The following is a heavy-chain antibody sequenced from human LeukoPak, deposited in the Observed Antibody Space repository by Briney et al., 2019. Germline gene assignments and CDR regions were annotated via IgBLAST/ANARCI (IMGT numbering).Heavy chain of an antibody. Sequence: GGSLRLSCAASGFTFRSYSMNWVRQAPGKGLEWVSSISSSSSYIYYADSVKGRFTISRDNAKNSLYLQMNSLRAEDTAVYYCARGSLAVAGVFDYWGQGTLVTVSS. J-gene: IGHJ4*02. CDR1: GFTFRSYS. CDR3: ARGSLAVAGVFDY. D-gene: IGHD6-19*01. CDR2: ISSSSSYI. V-gene: IGHV3-21*01.